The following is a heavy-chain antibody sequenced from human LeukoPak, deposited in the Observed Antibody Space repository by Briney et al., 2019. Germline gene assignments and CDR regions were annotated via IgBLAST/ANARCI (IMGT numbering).Heavy chain of an antibody. Sequence: PSETLSLTCTVSGGSISSYYWSWIRQPPGKGLEWIGEINHSGSTNYNPSLKSRVTISVDTSKNQFSLKLSSVTAADTAVYYCARGVVGSGSYYFDYWGQGTLVTVSS. CDR1: GGSISSYY. CDR3: ARGVVGSGSYYFDY. V-gene: IGHV4-34*01. J-gene: IGHJ4*02. CDR2: INHSGST. D-gene: IGHD1-26*01.